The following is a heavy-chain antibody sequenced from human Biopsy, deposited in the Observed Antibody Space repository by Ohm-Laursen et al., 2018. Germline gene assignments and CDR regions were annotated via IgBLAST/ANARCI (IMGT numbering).Heavy chain of an antibody. Sequence: GASVKVSCKVSVYTLTELSMHWVRQAPGKGLEWMGGFAPENGKTVYAQNFQARVSMTEDTSTDTAYMELRSLRSEDTAVYYCAADINVWNVNYWGQGTQVTVSS. V-gene: IGHV1-24*01. CDR3: AADINVWNVNY. D-gene: IGHD1-1*01. CDR2: FAPENGKT. CDR1: VYTLTELS. J-gene: IGHJ4*02.